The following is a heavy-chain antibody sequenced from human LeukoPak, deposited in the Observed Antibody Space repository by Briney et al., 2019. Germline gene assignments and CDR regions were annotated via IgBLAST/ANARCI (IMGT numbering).Heavy chain of an antibody. CDR2: INGDGTYT. Sequence: GGSLRLSCAASGFAFSSSWMLWVRQGPGKGLVWVARINGDGTYTKYADSVKGRFTISRDNTKNTLYLQMNSLRVEDTVVYYCARDLSLSFDYWGRGTLVTVSS. CDR3: ARDLSLSFDY. CDR1: GFAFSSSW. V-gene: IGHV3-74*01. J-gene: IGHJ4*02.